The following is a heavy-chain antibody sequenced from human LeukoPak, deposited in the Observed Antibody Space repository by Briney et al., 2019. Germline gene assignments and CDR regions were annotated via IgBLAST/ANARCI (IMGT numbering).Heavy chain of an antibody. CDR3: AKDLRPDGVDNFDH. CDR2: ILASGSPT. J-gene: IGHJ4*02. CDR1: GFTFSSYA. D-gene: IGHD2-8*01. Sequence: GGSLRLSCAASGFTFSSYAMSWVRQAPGKGLEWVANILASGSPTYYADSVKGRFIISRDNSKNTVYLQMNSLRVEDTAIYYCAKDLRPDGVDNFDHWGQGILVTVSS. V-gene: IGHV3-23*01.